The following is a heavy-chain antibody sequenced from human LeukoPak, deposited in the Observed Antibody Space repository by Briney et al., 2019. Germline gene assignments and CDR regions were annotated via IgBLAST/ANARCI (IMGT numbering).Heavy chain of an antibody. CDR2: IYYSGST. CDR1: GGSISSYY. Sequence: SETLSLTCTVSGGSISSYYWSWIRQPPGKGLEWIGYIYYSGSTNYNPSLKSRVTISVDTSKNQFSLKLSSVTAADTAVYYCARVTYGSSPDYYYYYYMDVWGKGTTVTVSS. V-gene: IGHV4-59*01. D-gene: IGHD6-13*01. CDR3: ARVTYGSSPDYYYYYYMDV. J-gene: IGHJ6*03.